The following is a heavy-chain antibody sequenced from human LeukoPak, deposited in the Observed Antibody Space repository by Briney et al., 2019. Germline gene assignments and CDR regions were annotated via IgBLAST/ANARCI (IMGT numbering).Heavy chain of an antibody. J-gene: IGHJ5*02. CDR2: INPSGGFT. V-gene: IGHV1-46*01. CDR3: ARDQSGEWELLSGWWFDP. CDR1: GYSFSTHW. D-gene: IGHD1-26*01. Sequence: ASVKVSCKASGYSFSTHWMHWVRQAPGQGLEWRGIINPSGGFTRYAQRLQGRVTVTRDMSTSTVYMELSNLRSEDTAVYYCARDQSGEWELLSGWWFDPWGQGTLVTVSS.